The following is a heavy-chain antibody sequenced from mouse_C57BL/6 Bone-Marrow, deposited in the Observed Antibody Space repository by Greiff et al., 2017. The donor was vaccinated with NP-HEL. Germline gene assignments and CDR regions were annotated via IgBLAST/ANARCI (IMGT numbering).Heavy chain of an antibody. V-gene: IGHV1-9*01. J-gene: IGHJ3*01. Sequence: VKLVESGAELMKPGASVKLSCKATGYTFTGYWIEWVKQRPGHGLEWIGEVLTGSGSTNYKEKFKGKATFTADTSSNTAYMQLSSLTTEDSAIYYCASYYYGSSSWFAYWGQGTLVTVSA. CDR1: GYTFTGYW. D-gene: IGHD1-1*01. CDR2: VLTGSGST. CDR3: ASYYYGSSSWFAY.